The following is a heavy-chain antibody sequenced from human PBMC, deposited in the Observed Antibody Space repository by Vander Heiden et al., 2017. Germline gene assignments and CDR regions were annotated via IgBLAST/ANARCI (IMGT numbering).Heavy chain of an antibody. Sequence: QVQLVQSGAEVKKLGASVKVSCKASGYTFTSYDINWVRQATGQGLEWMGWMNPNSGNTGYAQKFQGRVTMTRNTSISTAYMELSSLRSEDTAVYYCARDRLYDFWSGYPNWFDPWGQGTLVTVSS. CDR1: GYTFTSYD. D-gene: IGHD3-3*01. V-gene: IGHV1-8*01. CDR3: ARDRLYDFWSGYPNWFDP. CDR2: MNPNSGNT. J-gene: IGHJ5*02.